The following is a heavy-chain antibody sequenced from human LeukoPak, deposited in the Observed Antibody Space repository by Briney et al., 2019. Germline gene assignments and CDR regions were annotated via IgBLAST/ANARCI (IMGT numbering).Heavy chain of an antibody. CDR2: ISYSGST. J-gene: IGHJ4*02. V-gene: IGHV4-61*01. CDR3: ARGGPSLGVDY. D-gene: IGHD5/OR15-5a*01. CDR1: GGSVSSGNYY. Sequence: SETLSLTCTVSGGSVSSGNYYWSWIRQPPGKGLEWIGYISYSGSTNYNPSLKSRVTISVDTSKNRFSLRLSSVTAADTAVYCCARGGPSLGVDYWGQGTLVTVSS.